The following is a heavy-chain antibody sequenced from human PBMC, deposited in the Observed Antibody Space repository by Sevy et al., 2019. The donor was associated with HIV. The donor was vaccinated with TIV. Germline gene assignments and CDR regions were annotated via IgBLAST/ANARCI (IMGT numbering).Heavy chain of an antibody. D-gene: IGHD6-13*01. CDR2: IYYSGST. CDR3: AREVLLSYSSSRGYFDY. J-gene: IGHJ4*02. V-gene: IGHV4-31*03. Sequence: SETLSLTCTVSGGSISSGGYYWSWIRQHPGKGLEWIGYIYYSGSTYYNPSLKSRVTLSVDTSKNQFSLKLSSVTAADTAVYYCAREVLLSYSSSRGYFDYWGQGTLVTVSS. CDR1: GGSISSGGYY.